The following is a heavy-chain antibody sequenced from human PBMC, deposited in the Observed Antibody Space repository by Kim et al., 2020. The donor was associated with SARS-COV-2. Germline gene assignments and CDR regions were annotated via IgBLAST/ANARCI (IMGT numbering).Heavy chain of an antibody. J-gene: IGHJ5*02. V-gene: IGHV1-69*02. Sequence: NYAQKFQGRVTITADKSTSTAYMELSSLRSEDTAVYYCARGGYSRRWFDPWGQGTLVTVSS. D-gene: IGHD6-13*01. CDR3: ARGGYSRRWFDP.